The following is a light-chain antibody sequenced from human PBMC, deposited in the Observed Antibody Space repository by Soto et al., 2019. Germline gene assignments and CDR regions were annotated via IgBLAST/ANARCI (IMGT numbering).Light chain of an antibody. V-gene: IGKV3-20*01. CDR3: QQYGGSLST. CDR2: GAS. J-gene: IGKJ2*01. CDR1: QSVTNSH. Sequence: ESVLTQSPGTLSLSPGDGATLSCRASQSVTNSHLAWYQQKPGQAPRLLIYGASSRANGIPDRFSGSGSGTAFPLTISRLEPADFAVYYRQQYGGSLSTFGQGTKLVIK.